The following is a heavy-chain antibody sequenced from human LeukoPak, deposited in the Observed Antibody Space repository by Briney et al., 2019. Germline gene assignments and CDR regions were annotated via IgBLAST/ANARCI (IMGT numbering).Heavy chain of an antibody. CDR3: AIYGGSGTNAFDM. J-gene: IGHJ3*02. CDR1: GFTFSSYA. V-gene: IGHV3-23*01. CDR2: ISGGGGSR. Sequence: GGSLRLSCAASGFTFSSYAMTWVRQGPGTGLEWVSDISGGGGSRYYADSVKARFTISSDNSQNTLYLQMHSLRAEDTAVYHCAIYGGSGTNAFDMSGQGTMVTVSS. D-gene: IGHD5-12*01.